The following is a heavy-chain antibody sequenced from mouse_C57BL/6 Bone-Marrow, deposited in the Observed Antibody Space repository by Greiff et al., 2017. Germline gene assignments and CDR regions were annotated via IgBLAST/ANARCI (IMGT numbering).Heavy chain of an antibody. Sequence: EVHLVESGGDLVKPGGSLKLSCAASGFTFSSYGMSWVRQTPDKRLEWVATISSGGSYTYYPASVKGRFTISRDNAKNTLYLQMSSLKSEDTAMYYCARRGYGSNFDYWGQGTTLTVSS. CDR2: ISSGGSYT. CDR3: ARRGYGSNFDY. V-gene: IGHV5-6*01. D-gene: IGHD1-1*01. J-gene: IGHJ2*01. CDR1: GFTFSSYG.